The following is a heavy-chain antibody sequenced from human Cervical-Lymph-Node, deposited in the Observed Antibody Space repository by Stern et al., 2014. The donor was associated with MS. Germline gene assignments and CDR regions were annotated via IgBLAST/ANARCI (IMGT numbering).Heavy chain of an antibody. Sequence: EVQLVESGAEVKKPGESLKISCKGSGYNFTTYWIAWVRQMPGRGLEWMGLIYPGDSQTRYSPSFQGHVTMSPDTSISTAYLQWSSLKASDTAIYYCARPSNSGLFLHHWGQGTLVTVSS. V-gene: IGHV5-51*01. D-gene: IGHD6-19*01. CDR1: GYNFTTYW. CDR3: ARPSNSGLFLHH. J-gene: IGHJ1*01. CDR2: IYPGDSQT.